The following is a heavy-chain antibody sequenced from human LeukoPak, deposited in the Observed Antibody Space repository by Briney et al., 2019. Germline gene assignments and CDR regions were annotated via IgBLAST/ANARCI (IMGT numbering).Heavy chain of an antibody. CDR2: IRYDGSNK. Sequence: GGSLRLSCAASGFTFSSYGMHWVRQAPGKGLEWVAFIRYDGSNKYYADSVKGRFTISRDNSKNTLYLQMNSLRAGDTAVYYCAKDYYDSSGYYFAEYFQHWGQGTLVTVSS. D-gene: IGHD3-22*01. CDR3: AKDYYDSSGYYFAEYFQH. CDR1: GFTFSSYG. J-gene: IGHJ1*01. V-gene: IGHV3-30*02.